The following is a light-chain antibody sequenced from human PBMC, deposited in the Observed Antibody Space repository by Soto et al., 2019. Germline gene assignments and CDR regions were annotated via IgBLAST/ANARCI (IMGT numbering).Light chain of an antibody. Sequence: EIVLTQSPGTLSLSPGERATLSCRASQSVSSSYSAWYQQKPGQAPRLLIYAASSRATGIPDRFSGSGSGTDFTLTISKLEPEDFAVYYCHQCLSSRTFGQGTKVDIK. CDR3: HQCLSSRT. CDR1: QSVSSSY. CDR2: AAS. V-gene: IGKV3-20*01. J-gene: IGKJ1*01.